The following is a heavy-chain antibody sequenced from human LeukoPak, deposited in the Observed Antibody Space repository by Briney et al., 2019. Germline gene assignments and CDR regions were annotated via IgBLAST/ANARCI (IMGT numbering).Heavy chain of an antibody. CDR3: ARDRKGTILDWSNWFDP. CDR1: GGSISSHY. Sequence: SETLSLTCTVSGGSISSHYWSWIRQPPGKGLEWIGYIYYSGSTNYNPSLKSRVTISVDTSKNQFSLKLSSVTAADTAVYYCARDRKGTILDWSNWFDPWGQGTLVTVSS. D-gene: IGHD3/OR15-3a*01. J-gene: IGHJ5*02. CDR2: IYYSGST. V-gene: IGHV4-59*11.